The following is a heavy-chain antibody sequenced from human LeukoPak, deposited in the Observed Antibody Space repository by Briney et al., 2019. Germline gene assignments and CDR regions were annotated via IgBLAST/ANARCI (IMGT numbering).Heavy chain of an antibody. CDR3: AKIKAARRPEDY. Sequence: PGGSLRLSCAATELSVSSNFMSWVRQAPGKGLEWVSVIYGGGSTYYADSVKGRFTISRDTPKNTLYLQMNSLRAEDTAVYYCAKIKAARRPEDYWGQGTLVTVSS. V-gene: IGHV3-53*01. CDR1: ELSVSSNF. CDR2: IYGGGST. J-gene: IGHJ4*02. D-gene: IGHD6-6*01.